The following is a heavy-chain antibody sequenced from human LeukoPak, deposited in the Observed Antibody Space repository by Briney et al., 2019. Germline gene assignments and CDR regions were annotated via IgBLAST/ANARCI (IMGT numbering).Heavy chain of an antibody. V-gene: IGHV4-39*01. CDR1: GGSINSRSYY. Sequence: SETLSLTCNVSGGSINSRSYYWGWIRQPPGKGLEWIGSIYYGGSTYYNPSLTSRVAILVDTSENQFSLRLSSVTAADTAVYFCARLGVYDSGSGGHWGQGTLVTVSS. CDR2: IYYGGST. D-gene: IGHD3-10*01. J-gene: IGHJ4*02. CDR3: ARLGVYDSGSGGH.